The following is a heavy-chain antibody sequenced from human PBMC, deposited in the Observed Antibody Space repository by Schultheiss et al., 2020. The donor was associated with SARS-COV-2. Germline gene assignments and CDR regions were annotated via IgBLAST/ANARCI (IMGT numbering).Heavy chain of an antibody. D-gene: IGHD2-15*01. CDR3: ARAPNRLPGWPFDL. Sequence: GESLKISCAASGFTFTTYAMTWVRQAPGKGLEWVAVISYDGSNKYYADSVKGRFTISRDNSKNTLYLQMNSLRAEDTAVYYCARAPNRLPGWPFDLWGRGTLVTVSS. CDR1: GFTFTTYA. CDR2: ISYDGSNK. V-gene: IGHV3-30-3*01. J-gene: IGHJ2*01.